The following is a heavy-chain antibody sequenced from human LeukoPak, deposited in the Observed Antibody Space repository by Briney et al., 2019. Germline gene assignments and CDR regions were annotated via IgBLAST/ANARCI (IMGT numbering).Heavy chain of an antibody. D-gene: IGHD2-2*02. Sequence: PGGSLRLSCTASGFTFGDYAMSWFRQAPGKGLEWVSFISSSSNYRYYADSVKGRFTISRDNAKNSLYLQMASLRAEDTAVYYCARTSVAAAISPYYFDYWGQGTLVTVSS. J-gene: IGHJ4*02. V-gene: IGHV3-21*01. CDR2: ISSSSNYR. CDR3: ARTSVAAAISPYYFDY. CDR1: GFTFGDYA.